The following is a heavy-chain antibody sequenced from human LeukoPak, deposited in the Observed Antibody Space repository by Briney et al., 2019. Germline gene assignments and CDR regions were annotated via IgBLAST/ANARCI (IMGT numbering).Heavy chain of an antibody. V-gene: IGHV4-30-2*01. CDR2: TYHSGST. CDR3: ARGIYSSSSGDAFDI. Sequence: SETLSLTCAVSGGSISSGGYSWSWIRQPPGKGLEWIGYTYHSGSTYYNPSLKSRVTISVDRSKNQFSLKLSSVTAADTAVYYCARGIYSSSSGDAFDIWGQGTMVTVSS. D-gene: IGHD6-6*01. J-gene: IGHJ3*02. CDR1: GGSISSGGYS.